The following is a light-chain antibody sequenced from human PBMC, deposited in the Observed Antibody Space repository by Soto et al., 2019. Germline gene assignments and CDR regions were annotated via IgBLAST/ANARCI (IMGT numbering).Light chain of an antibody. CDR2: EVN. J-gene: IGLJ3*02. CDR1: NSDVGGYDR. CDR3: CSSVGGPIWV. Sequence: QSALTQPASVSGSPGQSITISCTGTNSDVGGYDRVSWYQQHPRKAPTLMIYEVNKRPSGVSNRFSGSKSGNTASLTISGLQAEDEADYYCCSSVGGPIWVFGGGTKLTVL. V-gene: IGLV2-23*02.